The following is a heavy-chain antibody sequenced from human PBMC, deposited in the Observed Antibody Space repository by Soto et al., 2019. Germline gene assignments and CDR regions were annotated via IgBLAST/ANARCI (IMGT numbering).Heavy chain of an antibody. J-gene: IGHJ4*02. V-gene: IGHV3-33*01. CDR3: ARDGYYGSGSYQDY. Sequence: QVHLEESGGGVVQPGRSLRLSCAASGFAFSSYGMHWVRQAPGKGLEWVAGIWYDGINKYHADSVKGRFPISRDNSKNTLYLQMNSLRAEDRALYYCARDGYYGSGSYQDYWGQGTLVTVSS. CDR2: IWYDGINK. D-gene: IGHD3-10*01. CDR1: GFAFSSYG.